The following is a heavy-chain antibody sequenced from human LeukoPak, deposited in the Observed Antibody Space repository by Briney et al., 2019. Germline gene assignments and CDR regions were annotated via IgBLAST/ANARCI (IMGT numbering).Heavy chain of an antibody. CDR3: TRDHYGDYDNYMDV. V-gene: IGHV3-49*04. CDR2: IRNKAYGGTT. J-gene: IGHJ6*03. Sequence: PGGSLRLSCTASGFTFGDYAMSWVRQAPGKGLEWVGFIRNKAYGGTTEYAASVIGRFTISRDDSKSIAYLQMNSLKTEDTAVYYCTRDHYGDYDNYMDVWGKGTTVTISS. D-gene: IGHD4-17*01. CDR1: GFTFGDYA.